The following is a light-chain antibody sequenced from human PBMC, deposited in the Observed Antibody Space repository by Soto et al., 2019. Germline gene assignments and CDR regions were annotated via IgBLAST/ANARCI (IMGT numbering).Light chain of an antibody. V-gene: IGKV4-1*01. CDR1: QSVLHTSNNKNY. CDR3: QHYYTTPLT. Sequence: DIVMTQSPDSLAVSLGERATINCKSSQSVLHTSNNKNYLAWYQQKPGQPPKLLIYWASTRESGVPDRVSGSGSGTDFTLTISSLQAEDVAVYYCQHYYTTPLTFGGGTKVDIK. CDR2: WAS. J-gene: IGKJ4*01.